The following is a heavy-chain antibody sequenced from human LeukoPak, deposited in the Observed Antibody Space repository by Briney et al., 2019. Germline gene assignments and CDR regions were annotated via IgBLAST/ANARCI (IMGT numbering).Heavy chain of an antibody. V-gene: IGHV3-30*02. CDR2: IRYDGSNK. D-gene: IGHD3-22*01. CDR3: AKDDYYYDSSGRRGAFDI. J-gene: IGHJ3*02. Sequence: PGGSLRLSCAASGFTFSSYGMHWVRQAPGKGLEWVAFIRYDGSNKYYADSVKGRFTISRDNSKNTLYLQMNSLRAEDTAVYYCAKDDYYYDSSGRRGAFDIWGQGTMVTVSS. CDR1: GFTFSSYG.